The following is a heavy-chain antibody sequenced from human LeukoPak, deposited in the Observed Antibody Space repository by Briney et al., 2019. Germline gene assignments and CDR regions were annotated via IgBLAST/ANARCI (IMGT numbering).Heavy chain of an antibody. D-gene: IGHD5-18*01. CDR2: IIPIFGTA. CDR1: GGTFSSYA. J-gene: IGHJ4*02. Sequence: SVKLSCKASGGTFSSYAISWVRHAPGQRLECMGGIIPIFGTANYAQKFQGRVTITADESRSTAYMELSSLRSEERVVYYCARVCDTAFDYWGQGTLVTVSS. V-gene: IGHV1-69*01. CDR3: ARVCDTAFDY.